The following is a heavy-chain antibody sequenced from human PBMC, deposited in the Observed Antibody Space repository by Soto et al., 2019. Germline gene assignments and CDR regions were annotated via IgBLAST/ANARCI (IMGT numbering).Heavy chain of an antibody. D-gene: IGHD3-16*01. CDR3: ARHYGWRDYSYYGMDV. CDR2: IYYSGST. V-gene: IGHV4-39*01. Sequence: SETLSLTCTVSGGSISSGSYYWGWIRQPPGKGLEWMGSIYYSGSTYYNPSLKSRVTISVDTSKNQFSLKLSSVTAADTAVYYCARHYGWRDYSYYGMDVWGQGTTVTVSS. CDR1: GGSISSGSYY. J-gene: IGHJ6*02.